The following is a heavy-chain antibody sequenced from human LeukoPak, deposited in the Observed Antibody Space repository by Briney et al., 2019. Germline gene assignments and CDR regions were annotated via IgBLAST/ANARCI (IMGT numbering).Heavy chain of an antibody. D-gene: IGHD3-22*01. CDR3: AKDGYYYDSSGYYYFDY. Sequence: GGSLRLSCVASGFTFSTYSMNWVRQAPGKGLEWVSYISGTSNTIYYADSVKGRFTISTDNSKNTLYLQMNSLRAEDTAVYYCAKDGYYYDSSGYYYFDYWGQGTLVTVSS. CDR2: ISGTSNTI. CDR1: GFTFSTYS. J-gene: IGHJ4*02. V-gene: IGHV3-48*01.